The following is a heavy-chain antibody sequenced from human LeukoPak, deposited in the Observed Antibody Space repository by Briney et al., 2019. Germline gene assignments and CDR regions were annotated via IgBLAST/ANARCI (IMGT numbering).Heavy chain of an antibody. CDR2: IKHDGSVE. D-gene: IGHD1-26*01. J-gene: IGHJ4*02. CDR3: TRGGSYSAN. CDR1: GFTFSGYW. V-gene: IGHV3-7*05. Sequence: GGSLRLSCAASGFTFSGYWMTWVRQAPGKGLEWVANIKHDGSVENYVDSVKGRFTISRDNAKNSLYLQMNSLRAEDTAVYYCTRGGSYSANWGPGNLVTVSS.